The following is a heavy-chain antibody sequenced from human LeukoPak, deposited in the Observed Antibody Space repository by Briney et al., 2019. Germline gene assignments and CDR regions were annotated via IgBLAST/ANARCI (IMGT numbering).Heavy chain of an antibody. Sequence: SQTLSLTCAISGDSVSTNSAAWNWIRQSPSRGLEWLGRTYYRSKWYNDYAVSVKSRITINPDTSKNQFSLQLNSMTPEDTAVYYCARLYSSSWYGEYYGMDVWGKGTTVTVSS. V-gene: IGHV6-1*01. CDR1: GDSVSTNSAA. D-gene: IGHD6-13*01. CDR2: TYYRSKWYN. CDR3: ARLYSSSWYGEYYGMDV. J-gene: IGHJ6*04.